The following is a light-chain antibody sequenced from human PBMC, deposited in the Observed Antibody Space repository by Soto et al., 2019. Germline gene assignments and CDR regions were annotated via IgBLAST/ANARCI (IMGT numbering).Light chain of an antibody. CDR2: GAS. J-gene: IGKJ1*01. CDR1: QSVSSSY. CDR3: QQYGSSPQP. Sequence: ESVLTQSPGTLSLAPGERATLSCRASQSVSSSYLAWYQQKPGQAPRPLIYGASSRATGIPDRFSGSGYGTDFTLTISRLEPEDFAVYYCQQYGSSPQPFGQGTKVEIK. V-gene: IGKV3-20*01.